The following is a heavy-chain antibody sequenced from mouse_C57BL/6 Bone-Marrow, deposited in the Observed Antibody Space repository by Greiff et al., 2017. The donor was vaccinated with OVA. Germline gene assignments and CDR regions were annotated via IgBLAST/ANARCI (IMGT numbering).Heavy chain of an antibody. CDR2: ISDGVSYT. CDR1: GFPFSSYA. V-gene: IGHV5-4*01. D-gene: IGHD1-1*01. CDR3: ERHSLYYYGGRC. Sequence: EVQGVESGGGLVKPGGSLKHSCAASGFPFSSYAMSWVRQTLDKRLEWVATISDGVSYTYYPDNVKSRLTITRDNAKNNLYLQMSHLKSEDTALYYCERHSLYYYGGRCWGQGTLVTVSA. J-gene: IGHJ3*01.